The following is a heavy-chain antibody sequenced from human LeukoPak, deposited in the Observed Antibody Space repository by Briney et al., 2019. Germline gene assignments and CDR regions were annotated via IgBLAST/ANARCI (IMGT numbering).Heavy chain of an antibody. Sequence: AASVKVSCKASGYTLPSYYIHWVRQAPGQGLEWMGIIDPSGGSTNYAQKFQGRVTVTRDTSTSAVNMELRSLTSEDTAVYYCARAQYFDWVSSLDYWGQGTLVTVSS. D-gene: IGHD3-9*01. J-gene: IGHJ4*02. CDR2: IDPSGGST. CDR1: GYTLPSYY. CDR3: ARAQYFDWVSSLDY. V-gene: IGHV1-46*01.